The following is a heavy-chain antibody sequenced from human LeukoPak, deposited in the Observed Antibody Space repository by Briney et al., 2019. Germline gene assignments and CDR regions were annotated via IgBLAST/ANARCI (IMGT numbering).Heavy chain of an antibody. CDR2: KYYTGSA. J-gene: IGHJ3*02. CDR1: GGSVSDGRYY. Sequence: SQTLSLTCKVSGGSVSDGRYYWTWIRQPPAKALAWIGYKYYTGSAKYNPSLKSRLTISVDTSKNQFSLQLSSVTAADTATYYCATPYCSSISCLDVFNMWGQGTRVTVSS. CDR3: ATPYCSSISCLDVFNM. V-gene: IGHV4-31*03. D-gene: IGHD2-2*01.